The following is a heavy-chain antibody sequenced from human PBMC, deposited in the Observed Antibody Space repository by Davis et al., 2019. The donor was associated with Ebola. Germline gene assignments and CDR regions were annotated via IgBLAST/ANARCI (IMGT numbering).Heavy chain of an antibody. CDR2: ISRTT. D-gene: IGHD3-10*01. V-gene: IGHV3-23*01. CDR1: GFSFSNYI. CDR3: VKGPPLGDSGSADY. Sequence: PGGSLRLSCAASGFSFSNYIMRWVRQAPGKGLQWVASISRTTYYGDSVKGRFTISRDNSKNMVFLQMNSLRVDDTAVYYCVKGPPLGDSGSADYWGQGTLVTVSS. J-gene: IGHJ4*02.